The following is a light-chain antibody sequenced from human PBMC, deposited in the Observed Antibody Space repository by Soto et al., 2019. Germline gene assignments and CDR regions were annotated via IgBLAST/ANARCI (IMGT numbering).Light chain of an antibody. Sequence: EIVLTQSPATLSFSPGERATLSCSASQSVSSYLAWYQQKPGQAPRLLIYDASNRATGIPARFSGSGSGTDFTLTISSLEPEDFAVYYCQQRSNWATYTFGQGTKLKTK. CDR2: DAS. CDR3: QQRSNWATYT. CDR1: QSVSSY. J-gene: IGKJ2*01. V-gene: IGKV3-11*01.